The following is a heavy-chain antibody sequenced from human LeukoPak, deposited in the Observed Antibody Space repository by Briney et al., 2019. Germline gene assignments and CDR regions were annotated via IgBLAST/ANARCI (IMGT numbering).Heavy chain of an antibody. J-gene: IGHJ4*02. V-gene: IGHV4-59*08. CDR1: GGSINTYY. CDR2: IYYGGST. D-gene: IGHD3-10*01. Sequence: SETLSLTCTVSGGSINTYYWSWIRQPPGKGLECIGYIYYGGSTYSNPSLKGRVTISADTSKNQFSLKLTSVTAADTAVYYCARSSVSGTYSGGYWGQGILVTVSS. CDR3: ARSSVSGTYSGGY.